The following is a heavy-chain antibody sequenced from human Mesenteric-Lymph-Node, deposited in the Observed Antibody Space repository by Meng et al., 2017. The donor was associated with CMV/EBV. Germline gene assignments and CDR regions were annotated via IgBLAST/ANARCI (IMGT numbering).Heavy chain of an antibody. CDR3: TTERNTVVLPAATNYFDY. J-gene: IGHJ4*02. D-gene: IGHD2-2*01. CDR2: IKSKTDGGTT. Sequence: GGSLRLSCAASGFTFTNAWMSWVRQAPGKGLEWVGRIKSKTDGGTTDYAAPVEGRFTISRDDSKNTLYLQMNSLKTEDTAVYYCTTERNTVVLPAATNYFDYWGQGALVTVSS. CDR1: GFTFTNAW. V-gene: IGHV3-15*01.